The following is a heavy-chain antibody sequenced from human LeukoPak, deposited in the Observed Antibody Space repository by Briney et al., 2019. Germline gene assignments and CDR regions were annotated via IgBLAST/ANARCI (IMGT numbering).Heavy chain of an antibody. CDR3: ARGRFSGPDDY. CDR1: EFSFSRNY. J-gene: IGHJ4*02. V-gene: IGHV3-53*01. Sequence: GGSLRLSCGVSEFSFSRNYMNWVRQAPGKGLEWVSVIYSGGATYYADSVRGRFTISRDNSKNMVSLQMTSLGAEDTAVYYCARGRFSGPDDYWGQGTLVTVSS. CDR2: IYSGGAT. D-gene: IGHD6-19*01.